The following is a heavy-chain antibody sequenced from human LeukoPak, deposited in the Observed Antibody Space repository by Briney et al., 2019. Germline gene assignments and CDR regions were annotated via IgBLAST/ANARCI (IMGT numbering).Heavy chain of an antibody. D-gene: IGHD3-10*01. CDR2: MSFDGKST. Sequence: GGSLRLSCAASGFTFGTYVIHWVRQAPGKGLDWVAVMSFDGKSTYYADSVKGRFTVSRDNSKNTLYLQMNSLRPEDTAVYYCAREGFYGSGSSPTFHFDYWGQGTLVTVSS. J-gene: IGHJ4*02. CDR3: AREGFYGSGSSPTFHFDY. V-gene: IGHV3-30*04. CDR1: GFTFGTYV.